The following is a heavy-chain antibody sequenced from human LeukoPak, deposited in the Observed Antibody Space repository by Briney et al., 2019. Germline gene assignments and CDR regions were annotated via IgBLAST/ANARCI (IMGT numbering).Heavy chain of an antibody. CDR2: ISHSGST. CDR1: GGSFSGYY. CDR3: ARASLYNYYGSGSYYNGLNFDY. Sequence: SETLSLTCAVHGGSFSGYYWSWIRQPPGKGLEWIGEISHSGSTNYNPSLKSRVTISVDTSKNQFSLKLSSVTAADTAVYYCARASLYNYYGSGSYYNGLNFDYWGQGTLVTVSS. J-gene: IGHJ4*02. V-gene: IGHV4-34*01. D-gene: IGHD3-10*01.